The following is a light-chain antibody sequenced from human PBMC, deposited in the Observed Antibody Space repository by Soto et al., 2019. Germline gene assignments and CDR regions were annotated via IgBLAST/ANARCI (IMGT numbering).Light chain of an antibody. CDR2: DVS. J-gene: IGLJ1*01. CDR1: SSDVGVYNY. CDR3: SSYTSSNSYV. Sequence: QSARTQPASGSGAPGQSITISCTGTSSDVGVYNYVSWFQQHPGKAPKLMVYDVSNRPSGVSNRFSGSKSGNSASLTISGLQAEDEADYYCSSYTSSNSYVFGTGTKVTVL. V-gene: IGLV2-14*03.